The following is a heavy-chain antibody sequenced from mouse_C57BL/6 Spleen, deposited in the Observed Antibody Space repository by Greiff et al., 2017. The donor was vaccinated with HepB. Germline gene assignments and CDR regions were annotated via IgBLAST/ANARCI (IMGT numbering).Heavy chain of an antibody. J-gene: IGHJ1*03. CDR2: INPNNGGT. CDR1: GYTFTDYY. V-gene: IGHV1-26*01. Sequence: EVQLQQSGPELVKPGASVKISCKASGYTFTDYYMNWVKQSHGKSLEWIGDINPNNGGTSYNQKFKGKATLTVDKSYSTAYMEIRSLTSEDSAVYDCARSAYAAGYFDVWGTGTTVTVAS. CDR3: ARSAYAAGYFDV. D-gene: IGHD1-2*01.